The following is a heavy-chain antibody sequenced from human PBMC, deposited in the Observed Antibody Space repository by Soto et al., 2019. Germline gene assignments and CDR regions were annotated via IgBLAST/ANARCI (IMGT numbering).Heavy chain of an antibody. V-gene: IGHV3-33*01. CDR3: ARDDDYEANAIDL. J-gene: IGHJ5*02. CDR1: GFTFSRYG. D-gene: IGHD4-17*01. CDR2: IWNDGSKQ. Sequence: LRLSCVASGFTFSRYGMHWVRQAPGKGLEWVAVIWNDGSKQVYDDSVKGRFTISRDNSKNTLYLEMDSLRDEDTSVYYCARDDDYEANAIDLWGQGTLGTVSS.